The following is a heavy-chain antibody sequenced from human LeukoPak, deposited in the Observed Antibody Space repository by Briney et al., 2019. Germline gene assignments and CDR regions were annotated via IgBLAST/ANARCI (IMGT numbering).Heavy chain of an antibody. V-gene: IGHV4-30-2*01. CDR3: ARVAPYGDYGAYWFDP. D-gene: IGHD4-17*01. CDR1: GGSISSGGYS. CDR2: IYHSGST. J-gene: IGHJ5*02. Sequence: PAHTLSLTCAVSGGSISSGGYSWSWIRQPPGKGLEWIQYIYHSGSTYYNPSLKSRVTISVDRSKNQFSLKLSSVTAADTAVYYCARVAPYGDYGAYWFDPWGQGTLVSVST.